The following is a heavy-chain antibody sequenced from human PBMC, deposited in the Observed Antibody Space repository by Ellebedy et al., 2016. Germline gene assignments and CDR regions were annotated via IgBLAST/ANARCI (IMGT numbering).Heavy chain of an antibody. D-gene: IGHD3-22*01. CDR2: INPNSGGT. J-gene: IGHJ3*02. Sequence: ASVKVSCXASGYTFTGYYMHWVRQAPGQGLEWMGWINPNSGGTNYAQKFQGWVTMTRDTSISTAYMELSRLRSDDTAVYYCATTNYYDSSGYWNDAFDIWGQGTMVTVSS. CDR1: GYTFTGYY. CDR3: ATTNYYDSSGYWNDAFDI. V-gene: IGHV1-2*04.